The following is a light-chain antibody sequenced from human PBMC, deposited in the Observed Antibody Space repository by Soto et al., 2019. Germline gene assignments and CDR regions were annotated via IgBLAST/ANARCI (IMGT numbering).Light chain of an antibody. Sequence: EIVLTQSPGTLSLSPGERATLSCRASQSVSSSYLAWYQQKPGQAPRLLIYGASSRATGIPDRFSGSGSGTDFTLTISRLEPEAFAVYYCQQYVSSPYTFGQGTKLEIK. CDR2: GAS. V-gene: IGKV3-20*01. J-gene: IGKJ2*01. CDR3: QQYVSSPYT. CDR1: QSVSSSY.